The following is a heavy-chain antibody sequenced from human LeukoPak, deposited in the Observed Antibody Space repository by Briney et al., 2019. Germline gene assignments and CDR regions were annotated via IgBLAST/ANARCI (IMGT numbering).Heavy chain of an antibody. Sequence: PGGSLRLSCAASGFTFSSYAMSWVRQAPGKGLEWVSSISGSGGSTYYTDSVKGRFAISRDNSKNTLYLQMNSLRTEDTAVYYCAKSPRYSSSWFPRDYYYMDVWGKGTTVTVSS. V-gene: IGHV3-23*01. CDR2: ISGSGGST. CDR1: GFTFSSYA. CDR3: AKSPRYSSSWFPRDYYYMDV. J-gene: IGHJ6*03. D-gene: IGHD6-13*01.